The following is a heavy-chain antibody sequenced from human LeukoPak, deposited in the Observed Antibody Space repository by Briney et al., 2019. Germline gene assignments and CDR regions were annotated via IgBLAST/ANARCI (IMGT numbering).Heavy chain of an antibody. D-gene: IGHD3-3*01. J-gene: IGHJ3*02. CDR1: GFTFSGYT. V-gene: IGHV3-21*04. CDR3: ARVRGLRFLEWLSPFDI. Sequence: GGSLRLSCAASGFTFSGYTMTWVRQAPGKGLEWVSSIGNSSTYIYYADSVKGRFTISRDNVQNSLYLQMNSLRAEDTALYHCARVRGLRFLEWLSPFDIWGQGTMVTVSS. CDR2: IGNSSTYI.